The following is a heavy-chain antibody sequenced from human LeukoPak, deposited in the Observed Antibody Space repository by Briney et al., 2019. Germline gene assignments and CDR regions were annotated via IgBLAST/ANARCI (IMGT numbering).Heavy chain of an antibody. Sequence: ASVKVSCRASGYTFTGYYMHWVRQAPGQGLEWMGWINPNSGGTNYAQKFQGRVTMTRDTSISTAYMELSRLRSDDTAVYYCARESGSQGYNWFDPWGQGTLVTVSS. CDR2: INPNSGGT. V-gene: IGHV1-2*02. CDR3: ARESGSQGYNWFDP. CDR1: GYTFTGYY. D-gene: IGHD1-26*01. J-gene: IGHJ5*02.